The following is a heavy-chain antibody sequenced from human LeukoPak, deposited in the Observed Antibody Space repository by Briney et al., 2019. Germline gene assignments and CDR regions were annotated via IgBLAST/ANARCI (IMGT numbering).Heavy chain of an antibody. CDR2: IIPIFGTA. J-gene: IGHJ4*02. CDR1: GYNFTNYD. V-gene: IGHV1-69*13. D-gene: IGHD3-10*01. Sequence: SVKVSCKASGYNFTNYDISWVRQAPGQGLEWMGGIIPIFGTANYAQKFQGRVTITADESTSTAYMELSSLRSEDTAVYYCAITMVRGVMYYWGQGTLVTVSS. CDR3: AITMVRGVMYY.